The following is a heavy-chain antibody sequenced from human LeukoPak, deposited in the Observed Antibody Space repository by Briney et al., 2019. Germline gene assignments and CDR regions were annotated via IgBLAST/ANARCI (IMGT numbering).Heavy chain of an antibody. D-gene: IGHD3-22*01. CDR1: GFTFSSYG. CDR2: ISYDGSNK. Sequence: GGSLRLSCAASGFTFSSYGIHWVRQAPGKGLEWVAVISYDGSNKYYADSVKGRFTISRDNSKNTLYLQMNSLRAEDTAVYYCAKDRGYYDSSALGYYFDYWGQGTLVTVSS. J-gene: IGHJ4*02. CDR3: AKDRGYYDSSALGYYFDY. V-gene: IGHV3-30*18.